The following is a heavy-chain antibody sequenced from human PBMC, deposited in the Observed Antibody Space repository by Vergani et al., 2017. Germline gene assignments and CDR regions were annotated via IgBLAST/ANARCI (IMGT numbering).Heavy chain of an antibody. CDR2: IIPIFGTA. D-gene: IGHD3-10*01. CDR1: GGTFSSYA. J-gene: IGHJ6*02. Sequence: QVQLVQSGAEVKKPGSSVKVSCKASGGTFSSYAISWVRQAPGQGLEWMGGIIPIFGTANYAQKFQGRVTITADESTSTAYMERSSLRSEDTAVYYCARARGHSPFGEPTLDYYGMDVWGQGTTVTVSS. V-gene: IGHV1-69*01. CDR3: ARARGHSPFGEPTLDYYGMDV.